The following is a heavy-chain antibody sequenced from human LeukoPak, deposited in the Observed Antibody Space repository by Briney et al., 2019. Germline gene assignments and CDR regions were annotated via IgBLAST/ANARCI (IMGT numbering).Heavy chain of an antibody. V-gene: IGHV1-46*01. CDR2: IDPSGGST. D-gene: IGHD1-20*01. Sequence: ASVKVSCKASGYTFTGYYMHWVRQTPGQGLEWMGLIDPSGGSTNSAQKFQGRVTVTRDTSPTAVYMELSSLRSEDTAVYYCARAYNWNDRFDYWGQGTLVTVSS. CDR3: ARAYNWNDRFDY. CDR1: GYTFTGYY. J-gene: IGHJ4*02.